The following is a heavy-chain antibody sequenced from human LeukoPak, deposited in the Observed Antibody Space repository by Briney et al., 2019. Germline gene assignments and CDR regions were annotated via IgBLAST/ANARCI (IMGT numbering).Heavy chain of an antibody. CDR2: IIPIFGTA. CDR1: GGTFSSYA. D-gene: IGHD2-15*01. Sequence: SVKVSCKASGGTFSSYAISWVRQAPGQGLEWMGGIIPIFGTANYAQKFQGRVTITTDESTSTAYMELSGLRSEDTAVYYCASSGLFAATDAYYYYYYMDVWGKGTTVTVSS. V-gene: IGHV1-69*05. CDR3: ASSGLFAATDAYYYYYYMDV. J-gene: IGHJ6*03.